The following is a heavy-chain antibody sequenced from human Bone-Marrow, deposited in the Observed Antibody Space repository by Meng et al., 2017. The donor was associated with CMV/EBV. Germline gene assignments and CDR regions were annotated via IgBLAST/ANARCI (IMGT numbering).Heavy chain of an antibody. CDR2: IQVIGHT. J-gene: IGHJ4*02. Sequence: QVQIQKSGSCLGKPSQPLSLSCILSVASIKNYNWNWVRQPAGQGLEWIGLIQVIGHTVYNPSLKSRVTVSLDASKSQFSLTLNSVTAADTATYYCAGSRPGGGACDYWGQGILVTVSS. CDR1: VASIKNYN. V-gene: IGHV4-4*07. CDR3: AGSRPGGGACDY. D-gene: IGHD3-16*01.